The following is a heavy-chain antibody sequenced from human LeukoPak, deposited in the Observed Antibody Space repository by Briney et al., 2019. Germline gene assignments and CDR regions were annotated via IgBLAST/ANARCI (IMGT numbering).Heavy chain of an antibody. CDR1: GFTFTDYP. Sequence: GGSLRLSCATSGFTFTDYPMNWVRQAPGKGLEWVSNIRTTAEGANYAYYADSVKGRVTISRDDAKNTLYLHMNSLRDDDTAVYYCATDQRYAFDYWGQGILVTVSS. V-gene: IGHV3-48*02. CDR2: IRTTAEGANYA. CDR3: ATDQRYAFDY. J-gene: IGHJ4*02. D-gene: IGHD3-9*01.